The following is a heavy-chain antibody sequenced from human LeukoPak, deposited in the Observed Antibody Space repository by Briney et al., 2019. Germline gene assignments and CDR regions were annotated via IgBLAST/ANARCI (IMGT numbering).Heavy chain of an antibody. V-gene: IGHV4-59*01. D-gene: IGHD6-13*01. CDR2: IYYSGTT. CDR1: GGSISPYY. J-gene: IGHJ4*02. CDR3: ARQYSSSSEDY. Sequence: SETLSLTCTVSGGSISPYYWSWFRQPPGKGLEWIGFIYYSGTTNYNPSLKSRATMSVDTSKNQFSLKLSSVTAADTAVYYCARQYSSSSEDYWGQGTLVTVSS.